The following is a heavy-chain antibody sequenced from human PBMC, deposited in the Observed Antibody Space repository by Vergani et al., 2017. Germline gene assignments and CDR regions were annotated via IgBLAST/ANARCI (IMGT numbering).Heavy chain of an antibody. D-gene: IGHD3-16*02. CDR1: GFTFGDYA. CDR3: TSEPYDYVWGSYRQADY. Sequence: EVQLVESGGGLVQPGRSLRLSCTASGFTFGDYAMSWVRQAPGKGLEWVGFIRSKAYGGTTDYAASVKGRVTISRDDSKSIAYLQMNSLKTEDTAVYYCTSEPYDYVWGSYRQADYWGQGTLVTVSS. CDR2: IRSKAYGGTT. J-gene: IGHJ4*02. V-gene: IGHV3-49*04.